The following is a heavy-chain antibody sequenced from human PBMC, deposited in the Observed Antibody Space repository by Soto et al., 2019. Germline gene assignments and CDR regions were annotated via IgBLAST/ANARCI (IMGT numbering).Heavy chain of an antibody. D-gene: IGHD4-4*01. CDR3: TTVGGYSNYDNWFDP. CDR1: GFTFSNAW. J-gene: IGHJ5*02. V-gene: IGHV3-15*01. CDR2: IKSKTDGGTT. Sequence: EVQLVESGGGLVKPGGSLRLSCAASGFTFSNAWMSWVRQAPGKGLEWVGRIKSKTDGGTTEYAAPGKGRFTISRDDSRNTLYLQMNSLKTEDTAVYYCTTVGGYSNYDNWFDPWGQGTLVTVSS.